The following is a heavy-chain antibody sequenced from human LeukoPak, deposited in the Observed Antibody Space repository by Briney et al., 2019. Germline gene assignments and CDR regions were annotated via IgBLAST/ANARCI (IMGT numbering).Heavy chain of an antibody. CDR2: IYPGDSDT. Sequence: GESLKISCKGSGYSFTNYWIAWVRHMPGKGLEWMGIIYPGDSDTRYNPSFQGQVTISADKSISTAYLRWSSLKASDTAIYYCARRLVSVETFDYWGQGTLVTVS. J-gene: IGHJ4*02. D-gene: IGHD5-24*01. V-gene: IGHV5-51*01. CDR1: GYSFTNYW. CDR3: ARRLVSVETFDY.